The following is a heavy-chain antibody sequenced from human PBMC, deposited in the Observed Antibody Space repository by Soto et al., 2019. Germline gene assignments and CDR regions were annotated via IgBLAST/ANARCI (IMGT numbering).Heavy chain of an antibody. CDR1: GGSISSYY. CDR3: ARDSLQGPFMDV. V-gene: IGHV4-59*01. J-gene: IGHJ6*02. Sequence: SETLSLTCTVSGGSISSYYWSWIRQPPGKGLEWIGYIYYSGSTNYNPSLKSRVTISVDTSKNQFSLKLSSVTAADTAVYYCARDSLQGPFMDVWGQGTTVTVSS. CDR2: IYYSGST. D-gene: IGHD4-4*01.